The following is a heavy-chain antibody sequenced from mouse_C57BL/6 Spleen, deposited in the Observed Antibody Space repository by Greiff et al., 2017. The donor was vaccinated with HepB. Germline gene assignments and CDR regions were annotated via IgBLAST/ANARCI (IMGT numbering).Heavy chain of an antibody. D-gene: IGHD1-1*01. Sequence: EVQLVESGGGLVKPGGSLKLSCAASGFTFSSYAMSWVRQTPEKRLEWVATISDGGSYTYYPDNVKGRFTISRDNAKNNLYLQMSHLKSEDTAMYYCAREGLYYGSSLYYFDYWGQGTTLTVSS. J-gene: IGHJ2*01. CDR1: GFTFSSYA. CDR3: AREGLYYGSSLYYFDY. V-gene: IGHV5-4*01. CDR2: ISDGGSYT.